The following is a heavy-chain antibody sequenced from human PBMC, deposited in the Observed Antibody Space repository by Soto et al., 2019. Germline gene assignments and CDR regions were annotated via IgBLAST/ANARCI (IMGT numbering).Heavy chain of an antibody. CDR3: ARNSAIFRVVSLYYYGIDV. J-gene: IGHJ6*02. V-gene: IGHV1-18*04. CDR1: GCTFTSYT. CDR2: ISPYNGNT. Sequence: ASVQVSFQTFGCTFTSYTIGWVRQPPGQGLEWMGWISPYNGNTDYAQKFQDRVTMTTDTSTSTDYMELRSLRSDDTAVDYSARNSAIFRVVSLYYYGIDVWGQGTMVTVSS. D-gene: IGHD3-3*01.